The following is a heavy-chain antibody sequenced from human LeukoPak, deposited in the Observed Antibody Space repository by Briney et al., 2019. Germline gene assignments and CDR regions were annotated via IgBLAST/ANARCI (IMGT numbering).Heavy chain of an antibody. CDR2: IGHTLGST. Sequence: PGGSLRLSCAPSGFTVSDYAMSWVRQAPGKGLEWVSSIGHTLGSTYYTESVKGRFIISRDSSKNTVFLRMNSLRADDTAAYYCAKDPFYYGTGGPTWGQGTLVTVSS. D-gene: IGHD3-10*01. J-gene: IGHJ4*02. CDR1: GFTVSDYA. V-gene: IGHV3-23*01. CDR3: AKDPFYYGTGGPT.